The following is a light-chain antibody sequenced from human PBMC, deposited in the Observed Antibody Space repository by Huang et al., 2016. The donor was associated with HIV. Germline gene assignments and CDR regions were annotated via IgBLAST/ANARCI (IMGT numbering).Light chain of an antibody. CDR2: ATS. V-gene: IGKV1-39*01. CDR1: QNISRS. J-gene: IGKJ1*01. Sequence: DIQMTQSPSSLSASVGDRVTFSCRASQNISRSLNWDHQKPGKAPKLVIYATSKLHVGGPARFRGSGSGPLFTRSIRRLQPEDFGTYFCQQSFSVPRTFGRGTKVE. CDR3: QQSFSVPRT.